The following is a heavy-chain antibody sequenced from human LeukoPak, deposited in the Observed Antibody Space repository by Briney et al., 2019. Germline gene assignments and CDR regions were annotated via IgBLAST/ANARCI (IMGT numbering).Heavy chain of an antibody. V-gene: IGHV3-48*01. J-gene: IGHJ4*02. D-gene: IGHD3-3*01. CDR1: GFTFSSYS. Sequence: GGSLRLSCAASGFTFSSYSMNWVRQAPGKGLEWVSYISSSSSTIYYADSVKGRFTISRDNAKNSLYLQMNSLRAEDTAVYYCARALYDFWSGYPTGTLAYWGQGTLVTVSS. CDR3: ARALYDFWSGYPTGTLAY. CDR2: ISSSSSTI.